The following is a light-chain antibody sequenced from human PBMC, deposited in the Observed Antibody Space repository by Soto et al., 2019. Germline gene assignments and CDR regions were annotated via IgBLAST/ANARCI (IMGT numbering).Light chain of an antibody. V-gene: IGKV1-5*01. CDR2: DAS. Sequence: DIQMTQSPSTLSASVGDRVTITCRASQTVNAWLAWYQHKPGKAPEPLIYDASTLESGVPARFSGGGSGTEFTLTINSLQPDDFATYYCQQYHIYSGTFGQGTKVDIK. CDR3: QQYHIYSGT. CDR1: QTVNAW. J-gene: IGKJ1*01.